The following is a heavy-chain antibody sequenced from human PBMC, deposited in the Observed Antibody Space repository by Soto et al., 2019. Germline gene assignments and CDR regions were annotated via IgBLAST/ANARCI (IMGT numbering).Heavy chain of an antibody. J-gene: IGHJ5*02. CDR2: ISGSGAGT. V-gene: IGHV3-23*01. CDR3: AKDVENTMVPGCFDP. CDR1: GFTFSNYA. Sequence: AGGSLRLSCAASGFTFSNYAMNWVRQAPGKGLEWVSGISGSGAGTYYADSVKGRVIISRDNSKNTLYLQMNRLRAEDTAVYYCAKDVENTMVPGCFDPWGQGTLVTVSS. D-gene: IGHD3-10*01.